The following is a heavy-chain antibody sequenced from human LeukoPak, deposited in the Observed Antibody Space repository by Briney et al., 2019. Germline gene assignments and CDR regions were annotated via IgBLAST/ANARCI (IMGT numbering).Heavy chain of an antibody. J-gene: IGHJ4*02. D-gene: IGHD3-10*01. V-gene: IGHV3-11*06. CDR1: GFTFSDYY. CDR3: ARDRYAYGSGSYFDY. CDR2: ISSSSSYT. Sequence: GSLRLSCAASGFTFSDYYMSWIRQAPGKGLEWVSYISSSSSYTNYADSVKGRFTISRDNAKNSLYLQMNSLRAEDTAVYYCARDRYAYGSGSYFDYWGQGTLVTVSS.